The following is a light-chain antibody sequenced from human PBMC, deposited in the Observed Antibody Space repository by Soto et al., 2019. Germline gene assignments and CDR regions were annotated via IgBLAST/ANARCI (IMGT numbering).Light chain of an antibody. V-gene: IGKV1-33*01. CDR1: KDIKKN. CDR2: DAS. CDR3: QQYEVLPYA. J-gene: IGKJ2*01. Sequence: DIQMTQSPSSLSASVGDRISITCRASKDIKKNLNWLQQRPGTAPKLLIYDASNLETGVSSRYSGRGSGTDFTLIINTLQPEDIATYYCQQYEVLPYAFGQGTKVEI.